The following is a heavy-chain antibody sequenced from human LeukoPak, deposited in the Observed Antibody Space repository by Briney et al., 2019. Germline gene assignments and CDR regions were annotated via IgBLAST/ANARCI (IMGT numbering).Heavy chain of an antibody. Sequence: GGSLRLSYAASGFTASINYMSWVRQAPGKGLEWVSVIYSGGSTYYSDSVKGRFTISRDNSKNTLYLQMNSLRAEDTAVYYCARGNLRHSSYGAPPAFDYWGQGTPVTVSS. J-gene: IGHJ4*02. CDR3: ARGNLRHSSYGAPPAFDY. CDR1: GFTASINY. V-gene: IGHV3-66*01. CDR2: IYSGGST. D-gene: IGHD5-12*01.